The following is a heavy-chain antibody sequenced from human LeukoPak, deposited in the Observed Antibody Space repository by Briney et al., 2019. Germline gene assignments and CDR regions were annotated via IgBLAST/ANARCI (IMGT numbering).Heavy chain of an antibody. D-gene: IGHD4-11*01. CDR2: LNSDGSST. V-gene: IGHV3-74*01. CDR1: GFTLSSYW. Sequence: GGSLRLSSAASGFTLSSYWMHWVRQAPGKGLVWVSRLNSDGSSTSYADSVKGRFTISRDIAKNSLYLQMHSLRAEDTAVYYCARETRRHFDYWGQGTLVTVSS. CDR3: ARETRRHFDY. J-gene: IGHJ4*02.